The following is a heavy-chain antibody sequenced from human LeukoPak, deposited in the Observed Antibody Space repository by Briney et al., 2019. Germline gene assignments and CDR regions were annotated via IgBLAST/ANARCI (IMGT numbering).Heavy chain of an antibody. V-gene: IGHV4-61*02. CDR1: GDSINSGSYY. D-gene: IGHD3-10*01. J-gene: IGHJ6*03. Sequence: PSQILSLTCTVSGDSINSGSYYWNWIRQPAGKGLEWIVRIYASGHTYYNPSLKSRVTISVDTSKNEFSLKLSSVTAADTAVYSCARMVRGRGYYYYYMDVGGKGTTVTVS. CDR3: ARMVRGRGYYYYYMDV. CDR2: IYASGHT.